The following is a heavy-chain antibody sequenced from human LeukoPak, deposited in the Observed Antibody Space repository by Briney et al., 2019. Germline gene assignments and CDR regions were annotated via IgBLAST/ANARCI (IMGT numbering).Heavy chain of an antibody. CDR1: GYTFTGYY. D-gene: IGHD3-22*01. CDR3: ARWGSGYLTYYFDY. J-gene: IGHJ4*02. V-gene: IGHV1-2*02. CDR2: INPNSGGT. Sequence: GASVKVSCKASGYTFTGYYMHWVRQAPGQGLEWMGWINPNSGGTNYAQKFQGRVTMTRDTSISTAYMELSRLRSDDAAVYYCARWGSGYLTYYFDYWGQGTLVTVSS.